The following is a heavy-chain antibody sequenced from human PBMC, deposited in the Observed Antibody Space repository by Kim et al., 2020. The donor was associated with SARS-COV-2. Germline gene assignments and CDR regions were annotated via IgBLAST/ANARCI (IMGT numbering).Heavy chain of an antibody. Sequence: GGSLRLSCAASGFTFDDYAMHWVRQAPGKGLEWVSLISWDGGSTYYADSVKGRFTISRDNSKNSLYLQMNSLRAEDTALYYCAKDLQRYDSSGYYYGGFDYWGQGTLVTVSS. CDR2: ISWDGGST. CDR1: GFTFDDYA. CDR3: AKDLQRYDSSGYYYGGFDY. J-gene: IGHJ4*02. D-gene: IGHD3-22*01. V-gene: IGHV3-43D*03.